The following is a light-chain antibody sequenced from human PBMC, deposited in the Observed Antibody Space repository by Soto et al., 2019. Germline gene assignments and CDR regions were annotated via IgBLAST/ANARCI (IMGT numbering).Light chain of an antibody. CDR1: SSDVGGYNY. V-gene: IGLV2-14*01. CDR2: DVS. CDR3: SSYTSSSTLDV. Sequence: QSALTQPASVSGSPGQSITISCTGTSSDVGGYNYFSWYQQHPGKAPKLMIYDVSNRPSGVSNCFSGSKSGNTASLTISGLQAEDEADYYCSSYTSSSTLDVFGTGTKVTVL. J-gene: IGLJ1*01.